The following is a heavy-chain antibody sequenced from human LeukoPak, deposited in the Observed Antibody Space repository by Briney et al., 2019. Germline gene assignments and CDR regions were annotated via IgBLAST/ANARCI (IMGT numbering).Heavy chain of an antibody. CDR1: GDTLSSYA. V-gene: IGHV1-69*10. D-gene: IGHD3-22*01. CDR2: IIPIHGIA. CDR3: ARGGYQYDSSGYHFAHVDL. J-gene: IGHJ5*02. Sequence: SVKVSCKASGDTLSSYAITWVRQAPGQGLEWMGWIIPIHGIATYAQKFQGRVSITADKSTRTAYMELGSLRFEDTAMYYCARGGYQYDSSGYHFAHVDLWGQGTLVTVSS.